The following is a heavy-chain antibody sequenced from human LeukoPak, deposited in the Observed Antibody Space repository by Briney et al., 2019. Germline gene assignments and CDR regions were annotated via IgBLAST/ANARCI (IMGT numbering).Heavy chain of an antibody. V-gene: IGHV4-59*12. J-gene: IGHJ6*02. CDR1: GGSISSYY. D-gene: IGHD3-3*01. CDR2: IYYSGST. Sequence: SETLSLTCTVSGGSISSYYWSWIRQPPGKGLEWIGYIYYSGSTNYNPSLKSRVTISVDTSKNQFSLKLSSVTAADTAVYYCARDRRDDFWSGYSYYYYYGMDVWGQGTTVTVSS. CDR3: ARDRRDDFWSGYSYYYYYGMDV.